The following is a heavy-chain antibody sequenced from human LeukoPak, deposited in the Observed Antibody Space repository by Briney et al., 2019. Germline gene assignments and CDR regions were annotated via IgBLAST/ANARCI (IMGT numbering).Heavy chain of an antibody. J-gene: IGHJ4*02. CDR2: ISSSGTYV. CDR3: AREDLG. D-gene: IGHD7-27*01. V-gene: IGHV3-21*01. Sequence: PGGSLRLSCAASGFTFSRYSISWVRQAPGRGLEWVSSISSSGTYVYYADSVKGRFTISRDNAKNSLYLQMNSLRAEDTAVYYCAREDLGWGQGTLVTVSS. CDR1: GFTFSRYS.